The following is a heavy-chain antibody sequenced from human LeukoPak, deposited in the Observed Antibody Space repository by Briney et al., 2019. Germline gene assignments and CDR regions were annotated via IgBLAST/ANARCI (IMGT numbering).Heavy chain of an antibody. J-gene: IGHJ6*04. Sequence: PGGSLRLSCAASGFTFSSYAMHGVRQAPGKGLEWVAVISYDGSNKYYADSVKGRFTISRDNSKNTLYLQMNSLRAEDTAVYYCAREGILWFGELIYGMDVWGKGTTVTVSS. CDR3: AREGILWFGELIYGMDV. D-gene: IGHD3-10*01. V-gene: IGHV3-30*04. CDR2: ISYDGSNK. CDR1: GFTFSSYA.